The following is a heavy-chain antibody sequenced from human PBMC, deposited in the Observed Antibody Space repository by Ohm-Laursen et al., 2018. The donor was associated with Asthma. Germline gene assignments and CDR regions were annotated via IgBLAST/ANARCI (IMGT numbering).Heavy chain of an antibody. J-gene: IGHJ5*02. CDR2: ISGSGGST. D-gene: IGHD3-3*01. V-gene: IGHV3-23*01. Sequence: SLRLSCTASGFTFSSYAMSWVRQAPGKGLEWVSAISGSGGSTYYADSVKGRFTISRDNSKNTLYLQMNSLRAEDTAVYYCAKVGYDFWSYPFDPWGQGTLVTVSS. CDR3: AKVGYDFWSYPFDP. CDR1: GFTFSSYA.